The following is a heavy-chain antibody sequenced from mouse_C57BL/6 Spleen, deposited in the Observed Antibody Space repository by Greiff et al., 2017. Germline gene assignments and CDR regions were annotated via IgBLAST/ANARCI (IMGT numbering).Heavy chain of an antibody. Sequence: EVQLQESGPELVKPGASVKMSCKASGYTFTDYNMHWVKQSHGKSLEWIGYINPNNGGTSYTQKFKGKATLTVNKSSSTAYMELRSLTSEDSAVYYCSSHPNSSGYDYFDYWGQGTPLTVSS. CDR2: INPNNGGT. CDR1: GYTFTDYN. CDR3: SSHPNSSGYDYFDY. D-gene: IGHD3-2*02. V-gene: IGHV1-22*01. J-gene: IGHJ2*01.